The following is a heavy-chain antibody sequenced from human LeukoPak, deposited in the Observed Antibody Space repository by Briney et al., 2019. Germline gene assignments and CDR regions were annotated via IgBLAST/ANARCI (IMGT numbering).Heavy chain of an antibody. Sequence: SETLPLTCAVYGGSFSGYYWSWLRQPPGKGLEWIGEINHSGSTNYNPSLKSGVTISVDTSQNQFSLKLSSVTAADTAVYYCARGGTTVTTPSSSNFDYWGQGTLVTVSS. D-gene: IGHD4-11*01. CDR1: GGSFSGYY. V-gene: IGHV4-34*01. CDR3: ARGGTTVTTPSSSNFDY. J-gene: IGHJ4*02. CDR2: INHSGST.